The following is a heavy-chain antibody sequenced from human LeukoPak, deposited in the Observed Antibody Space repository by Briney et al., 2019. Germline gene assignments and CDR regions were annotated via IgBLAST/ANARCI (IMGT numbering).Heavy chain of an antibody. CDR2: INHSGST. J-gene: IGHJ5*02. D-gene: IGHD1-26*01. V-gene: IGHV4-34*01. CDR1: GGSFSGYY. Sequence: KPSETLSLTCAVYGGSFSGYYWSWIRQPPGKGLEWIGEINHSGSTNYNPSLKSRVTISVDTSKNQFSLKLSSVTAADTAVYYCASNIVGATTANNWFDPWGQGTLVTVSS. CDR3: ASNIVGATTANNWFDP.